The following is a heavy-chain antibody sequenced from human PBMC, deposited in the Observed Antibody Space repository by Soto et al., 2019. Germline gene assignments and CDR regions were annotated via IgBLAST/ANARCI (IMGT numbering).Heavy chain of an antibody. J-gene: IGHJ4*02. Sequence: EVQLVASGGGLVQPGGSLTLACAGSGFKFSSYELNWVSQAPGKGLAWFSFILNSGDIIYYADSIKGRFTISRHNAKNLLYLHMNSLRVEDTAIYCCATRLSVSYGPIFEQWGQGTLVTVSS. CDR1: GFKFSSYE. CDR2: ILNSGDII. CDR3: ATRLSVSYGPIFEQ. D-gene: IGHD3-16*01. V-gene: IGHV3-48*03.